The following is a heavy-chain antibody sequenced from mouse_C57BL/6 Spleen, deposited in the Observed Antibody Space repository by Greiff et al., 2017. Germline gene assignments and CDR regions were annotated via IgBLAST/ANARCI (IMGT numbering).Heavy chain of an antibody. CDR1: GYAFSSSW. V-gene: IGHV1-82*01. J-gene: IGHJ2*01. CDR3: ARRPDYFDY. CDR2: IYPGDGDT. Sequence: QVQLQQSGPALVKPGASVKISCKASGYAFSSSWLNWVKQRPGKGLEWIGRIYPGDGDTNYNGKFKGKATLTADKSSSTAYMQLSSLTSEDSAVYFCARRPDYFDYWGQGTTLTVSS.